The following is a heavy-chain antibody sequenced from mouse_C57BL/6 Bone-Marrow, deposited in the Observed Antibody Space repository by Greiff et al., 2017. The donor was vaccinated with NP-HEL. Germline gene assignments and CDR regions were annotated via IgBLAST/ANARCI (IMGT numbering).Heavy chain of an antibody. CDR3: ARFMVTTDFDY. CDR1: GYTFTSYG. D-gene: IGHD2-2*01. V-gene: IGHV1-81*01. Sequence: QVHVKQSGAELARPGASVKLSCKASGYTFTSYGISWVKQRTGQGLEWIGEIYPRSGNTYYNEKFKGKATLTADKSSSTAYMELRSLTSEDSAVYFCARFMVTTDFDYWGQGTTLTVSS. J-gene: IGHJ2*01. CDR2: IYPRSGNT.